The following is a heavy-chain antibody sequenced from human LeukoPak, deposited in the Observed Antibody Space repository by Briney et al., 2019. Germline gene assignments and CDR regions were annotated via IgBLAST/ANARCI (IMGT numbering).Heavy chain of an antibody. CDR3: ARVGYCSGGSCFSWFDP. Sequence: PSETLSLTCAVYGGSFSGYYWSWIRQPPGKGLEWIGEINHSGSTNYNPSLKSRVTISVDTSKNQLSLKLSSVTAADTAVYYCARVGYCSGGSCFSWFDPWGQGTLVTVSS. D-gene: IGHD2-15*01. CDR2: INHSGST. V-gene: IGHV4-34*01. J-gene: IGHJ5*02. CDR1: GGSFSGYY.